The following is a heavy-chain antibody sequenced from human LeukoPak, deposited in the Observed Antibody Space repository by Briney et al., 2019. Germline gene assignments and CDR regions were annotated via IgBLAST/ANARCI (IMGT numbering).Heavy chain of an antibody. V-gene: IGHV3-33*01. CDR2: IYYDEGFD. J-gene: IGHJ3*01. Sequence: GGSLRLSCEASGVTFKSSGIHWVRQAPGKGLQWLAFIYYDEGFDYYLDSVKGRFTISRDSSQNTVYLQMDDLRAEDTAVYYCARDEVRGSVWGAADDALDVWGQGTMVIVSS. D-gene: IGHD3-10*01. CDR1: GVTFKSSG. CDR3: ARDEVRGSVWGAADDALDV.